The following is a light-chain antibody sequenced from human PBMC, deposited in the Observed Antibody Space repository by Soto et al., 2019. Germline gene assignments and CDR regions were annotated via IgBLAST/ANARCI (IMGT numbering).Light chain of an antibody. CDR2: GAS. CDR3: QHYNSYSEA. Sequence: EIVMTQSPATLSVSPGETTRLSCRASQSINSDVAWYQQKVGQTPRLLIHGASTRATGIAARFSGSGSGTEFTLTISSLQPDDFATYYCQHYNSYSEAFGQGTRWIS. V-gene: IGKV3D-15*01. J-gene: IGKJ1*01. CDR1: QSINSD.